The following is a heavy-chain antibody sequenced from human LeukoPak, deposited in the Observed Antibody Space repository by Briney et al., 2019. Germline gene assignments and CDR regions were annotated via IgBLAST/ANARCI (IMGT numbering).Heavy chain of an antibody. V-gene: IGHV3-7*03. CDR1: GFTFPWYW. J-gene: IGHJ4*02. D-gene: IGHD3-10*01. CDR2: IKEDGSEK. Sequence: GGFLRLSCAASGFTFPWYWMSWVGQAAGKGLEWLANIKEDGSEKYYVVSVKGRFTIFRDHAKNSLYLQMDSLGAEDTAVDYCAIAGVRGQNPPDFWGQGTVVTVSS. CDR3: AIAGVRGQNPPDF.